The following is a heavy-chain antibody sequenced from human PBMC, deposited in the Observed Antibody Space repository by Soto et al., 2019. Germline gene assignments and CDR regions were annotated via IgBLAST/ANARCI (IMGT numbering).Heavy chain of an antibody. Sequence: SETLSLTCTVSGGSISSGDYYWSWIRQPPGKGLEWIGYIYYSGSTYYNPSLKGRVTISVDTSKNQFSLKLSSVTAADTAVYYCARGSDYYDSSGYYLVYWGQGTLVTVSS. CDR1: GGSISSGDYY. CDR3: ARGSDYYDSSGYYLVY. V-gene: IGHV4-30-4*01. CDR2: IYYSGST. D-gene: IGHD3-22*01. J-gene: IGHJ4*02.